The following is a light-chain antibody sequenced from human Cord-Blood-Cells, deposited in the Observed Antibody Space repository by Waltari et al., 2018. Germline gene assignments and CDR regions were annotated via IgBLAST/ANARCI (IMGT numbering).Light chain of an antibody. Sequence: DIQMTQSPSPLSASVGDRVTITCRASQSISSYLNWYQQKPGKAPKLLIYAASSLQSGVPSRFSGSGSGTDFTLTISSLQPEDFATYYCQQSYSTPPKLTFGGGTKVEIK. CDR3: QQSYSTPPKLT. J-gene: IGKJ4*01. CDR2: AAS. CDR1: QSISSY. V-gene: IGKV1-39*01.